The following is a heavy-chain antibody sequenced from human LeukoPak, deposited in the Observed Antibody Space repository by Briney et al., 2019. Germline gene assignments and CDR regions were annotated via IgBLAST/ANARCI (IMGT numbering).Heavy chain of an antibody. CDR2: INQGGSDK. Sequence: GGSLRLSCAASGFTFSGHWMSWVSQGPGKGLEWVANINQGGSDKYYVDSVKGRFTISRDNANNLLYLQMNSLRGEDTAVYYCTRDRSRAEDDWGQGTLVTVSS. D-gene: IGHD1-14*01. V-gene: IGHV3-7*01. CDR1: GFTFSGHW. CDR3: TRDRSRAEDD. J-gene: IGHJ4*02.